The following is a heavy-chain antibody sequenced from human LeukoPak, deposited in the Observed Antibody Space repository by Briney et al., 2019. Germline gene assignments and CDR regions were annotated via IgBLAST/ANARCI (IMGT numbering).Heavy chain of an antibody. V-gene: IGHV3-23*01. CDR2: ISGSGGST. Sequence: GGSLRLSCAASGFTFSTYSMNWVRQAPGKGLEWVSAISGSGGSTYYADSVKGRFTISRDNSKNTLYLQMNSLRAEDTAVYYCAKPAISGGGSYDYWGQGTLVTVSS. D-gene: IGHD2-15*01. CDR3: AKPAISGGGSYDY. CDR1: GFTFSTYS. J-gene: IGHJ4*02.